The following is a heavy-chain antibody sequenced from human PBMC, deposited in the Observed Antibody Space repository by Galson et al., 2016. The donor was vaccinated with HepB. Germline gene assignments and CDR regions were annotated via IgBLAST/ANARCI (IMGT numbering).Heavy chain of an antibody. V-gene: IGHV1-18*03. CDR2: INGYNGKT. D-gene: IGHD4-17*01. J-gene: IGHJ4*02. CDR3: TSDCPDYGDYIDFDY. Sequence: SVKVSCKASGYTFSNYGISWVRQAPGQGLEWMAWINGYNGKTNYAQAHEGRVTMTTDTSTSTAYLQLRSLKSDDMAVYYCTSDCPDYGDYIDFDYGGQGTLVTVSS. CDR1: GYTFSNYG.